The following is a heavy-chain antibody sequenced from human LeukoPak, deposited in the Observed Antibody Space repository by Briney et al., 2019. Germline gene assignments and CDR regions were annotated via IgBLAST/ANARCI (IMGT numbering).Heavy chain of an antibody. Sequence: GGSLRLSCAVSGVSFRTYSMNWGRQAPGKGLEWVSTITGDSTYIRYADSVRGRFTISRDNAKSSLYLQMNSLRVEDTAVYYCARDCESGYSYGLCWGQGTLVTVSS. J-gene: IGHJ4*02. CDR3: ARDCESGYSYGLC. CDR1: GVSFRTYS. CDR2: ITGDSTYI. D-gene: IGHD5-18*01. V-gene: IGHV3-21*01.